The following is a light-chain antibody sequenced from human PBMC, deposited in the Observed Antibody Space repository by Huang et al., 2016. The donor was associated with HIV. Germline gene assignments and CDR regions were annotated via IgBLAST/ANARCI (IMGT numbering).Light chain of an antibody. CDR1: QSVSSSY. Sequence: EIVLTQSPGTLSLSPGERATLSCRASQSVSSSYLAWYQQNPGQEPRLPIYGASSRATGIPDRFSGSGSGTDFTLTISRLEPEDFAVYFCQQYGSSPLGTFGQGTKLEIK. CDR2: GAS. CDR3: QQYGSSPLGT. J-gene: IGKJ2*01. V-gene: IGKV3-20*01.